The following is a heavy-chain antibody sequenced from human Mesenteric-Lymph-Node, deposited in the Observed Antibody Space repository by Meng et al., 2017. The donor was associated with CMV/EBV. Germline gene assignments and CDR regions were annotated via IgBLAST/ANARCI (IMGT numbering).Heavy chain of an antibody. Sequence: GESLKISCAASGFTFSSYGMHWVRQPPGKGLEWITFIRHDRSSEYYGDSVKGRFTISRDNSKNTLYLQMNSLKPEDTGVYYCAKDHEIFGMVNADYWGQGTLVTVSS. CDR3: AKDHEIFGMVNADY. CDR1: GFTFSSYG. D-gene: IGHD3-3*01. CDR2: IRHDRSSE. V-gene: IGHV3-30*02. J-gene: IGHJ4*02.